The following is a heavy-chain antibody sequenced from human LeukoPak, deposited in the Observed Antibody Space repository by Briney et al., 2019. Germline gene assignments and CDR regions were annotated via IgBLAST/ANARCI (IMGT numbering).Heavy chain of an antibody. CDR1: GGSISSYY. CDR3: ARGFRTVPDFDY. D-gene: IGHD4-17*01. V-gene: IGHV4-4*09. CDR2: IYTSGST. Sequence: PSETLSLTCTVSGGSISSYYWSWIRQPPGKGLEWIGYIYTSGSTNYNPSLKSRVTISVDTSKNQFSLKLSSVTAADTAVYYCARGFRTVPDFDYWGQGTLVTVSS. J-gene: IGHJ4*02.